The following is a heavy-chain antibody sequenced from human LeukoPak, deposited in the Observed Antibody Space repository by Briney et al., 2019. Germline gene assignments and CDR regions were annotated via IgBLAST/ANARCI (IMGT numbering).Heavy chain of an antibody. CDR3: ARAFCGGDCSPPRDTFDI. CDR1: GGTFSSYT. D-gene: IGHD2-21*01. J-gene: IGHJ3*02. CDR2: ISAILGIA. V-gene: IGHV1-69*02. Sequence: SVKVSCKASGGTFSSYTISWVRQAPGQGVEGMGGISAILGIAIYAQKLQGRVTITAEKSKRRAYMELSRLRSEDTAVYYCARAFCGGDCSPPRDTFDIWGQGTMVTVSS.